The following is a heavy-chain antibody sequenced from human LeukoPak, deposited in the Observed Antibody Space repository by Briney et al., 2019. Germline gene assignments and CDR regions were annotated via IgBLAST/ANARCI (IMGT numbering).Heavy chain of an antibody. Sequence: GGSLRLSCTASGFSFSGHWMQWVRQAPGKGLLWVSRINSDGSSTNYADSVKGRFTISRDNAKSTLYVQMNSLRAEDTAVYYCAARGYCSGTSCLLEYWGQGTLVTVSS. V-gene: IGHV3-74*01. CDR2: INSDGSST. CDR3: AARGYCSGTSCLLEY. J-gene: IGHJ4*02. CDR1: GFSFSGHW. D-gene: IGHD2-2*01.